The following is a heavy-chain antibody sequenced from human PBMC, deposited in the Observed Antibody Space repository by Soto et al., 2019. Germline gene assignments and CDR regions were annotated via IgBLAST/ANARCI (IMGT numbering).Heavy chain of an antibody. D-gene: IGHD2-2*01. CDR3: ARGYKDIVVVPAAIFLYYYYYMDV. CDR1: GGSFSGYY. CDR2: INHSGST. V-gene: IGHV4-34*01. Sequence: QVQLQQWGAGLLKPSETLSLTCAVYGGSFSGYYWSWIRQPPGKGLEWIGEINHSGSTNYNPSLNSRRTISLDTSKNQFSLKLSSVTAADTAVYYCARGYKDIVVVPAAIFLYYYYYMDVWGKGTTVTVSS. J-gene: IGHJ6*03.